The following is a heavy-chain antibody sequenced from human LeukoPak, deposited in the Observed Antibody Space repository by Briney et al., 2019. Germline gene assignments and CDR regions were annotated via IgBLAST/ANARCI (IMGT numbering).Heavy chain of an antibody. D-gene: IGHD3-10*01. J-gene: IGHJ4*02. Sequence: PSETLSLTCTVSGGSINSYYWSWIRQPPGKGLEWIGYIYTSGSTNYNPSLKSRVTISVDTSKNQFSLKLSSVTAADTAVYYCARLTVYYGSFDYWGQGTLDTVSS. CDR1: GGSINSYY. CDR2: IYTSGST. CDR3: ARLTVYYGSFDY. V-gene: IGHV4-4*09.